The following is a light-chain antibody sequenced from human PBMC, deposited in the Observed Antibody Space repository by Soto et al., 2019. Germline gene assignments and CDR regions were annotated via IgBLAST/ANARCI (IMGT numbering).Light chain of an antibody. CDR1: QGIRND. CDR3: QQYISYPWT. V-gene: IGKV1-17*01. CDR2: AAS. J-gene: IGKJ1*01. Sequence: IQRTQSPSSLSASVGDRVTITCRASQGIRNDLGWYQQKPGKAPKLLIYAASSLQSGVPSRFSGSESETEFTLTISRLQTDDFATYYCQQYISYPWTFGQGTKVDIK.